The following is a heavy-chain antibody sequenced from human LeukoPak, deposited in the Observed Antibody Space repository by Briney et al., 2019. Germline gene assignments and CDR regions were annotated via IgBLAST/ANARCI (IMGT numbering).Heavy chain of an antibody. CDR3: ARHYYDSSGYYLEGFDI. CDR2: IYYSGAS. V-gene: IGHV4-39*01. D-gene: IGHD3-22*01. Sequence: SETPSLTCTVSGDSISSNSYYWGWIRQPPGKGLEWIGSIYYSGASYYNPSLKSRVIISVDTSKNQFSLKLSSVTAADTAVFYCARHYYDSSGYYLEGFDIWGQGTMVTVSS. CDR1: GDSISSNSYY. J-gene: IGHJ3*02.